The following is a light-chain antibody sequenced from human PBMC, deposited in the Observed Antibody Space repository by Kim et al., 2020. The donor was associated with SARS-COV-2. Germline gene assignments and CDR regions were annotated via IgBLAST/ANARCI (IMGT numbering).Light chain of an antibody. CDR1: QTINTF. Sequence: ASVGDEVTITCRASQTINTFLNWYQQKPGKSPKLLSYGASSLQSGVPSRFRGSGSGTDFTLTITSLQPEDFATYFCQQSYSTPRYSFGQGTKLEI. V-gene: IGKV1-39*01. CDR3: QQSYSTPRYS. J-gene: IGKJ2*03. CDR2: GAS.